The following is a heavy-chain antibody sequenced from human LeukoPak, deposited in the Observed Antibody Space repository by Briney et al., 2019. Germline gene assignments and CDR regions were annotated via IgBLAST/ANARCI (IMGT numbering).Heavy chain of an antibody. V-gene: IGHV1-18*01. J-gene: IGHJ4*02. CDR3: ARDGDYSSGWDRADY. CDR2: ISAYNGNT. Sequence: GASVKVSCKASGYTFTSYGITWVRQASGQGLEWMGWISAYNGNTNHAQKFQDRVTMTTDTSTSTAYMELRSLRSDDTAVYYCARDGDYSSGWDRADYWGQGTLVTVSS. CDR1: GYTFTSYG. D-gene: IGHD6-19*01.